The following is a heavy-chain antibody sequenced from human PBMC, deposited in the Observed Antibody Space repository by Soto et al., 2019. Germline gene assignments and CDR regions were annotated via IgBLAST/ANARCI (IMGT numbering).Heavy chain of an antibody. D-gene: IGHD5-12*01. J-gene: IGHJ4*02. CDR1: GASISYGVFS. CDR2: ISHLEST. V-gene: IGHV4-30-2*06. Sequence: SETLSLTCTVSGASISYGVFSLSWIRQSPGKGLEWIGYISHLESTYFHPSFKSRLTMSIDRTRNQFSLKLSSVTAADMAVYYCARGGGYDSFDYWGQGVLVTVSS. CDR3: ARGGGYDSFDY.